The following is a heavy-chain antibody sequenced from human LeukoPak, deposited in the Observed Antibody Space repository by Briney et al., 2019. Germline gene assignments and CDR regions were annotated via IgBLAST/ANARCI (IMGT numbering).Heavy chain of an antibody. Sequence: GGSMRLSCAASGFTFSSYSMNWVRQAPGKGLEWVSSISSSSSYIYYADSVKGRFTISRDNATNSLYLKMNRLRAEDTAVYYCSRGGGGMADYWGQGTLVTVSS. CDR2: ISSSSSYI. J-gene: IGHJ4*02. V-gene: IGHV3-21*01. D-gene: IGHD1-14*01. CDR3: SRGGGGMADY. CDR1: GFTFSSYS.